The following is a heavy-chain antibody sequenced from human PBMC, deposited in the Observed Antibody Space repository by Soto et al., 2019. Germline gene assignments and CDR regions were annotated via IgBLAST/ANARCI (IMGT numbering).Heavy chain of an antibody. CDR1: GFTFSSYA. V-gene: IGHV3-23*01. CDR3: AKSILSSRTKEFDY. CDR2: ISGSGGST. Sequence: GGSLRLSCAASGFTFSSYAMSWVRQAPGKGLEWVSAISGSGGSTYYAGSVKGRFTISRDNSKNTLYLQMNSLRAEDTAVYYCAKSILSSRTKEFDYWGQGTLVTVSS. J-gene: IGHJ4*02. D-gene: IGHD6-13*01.